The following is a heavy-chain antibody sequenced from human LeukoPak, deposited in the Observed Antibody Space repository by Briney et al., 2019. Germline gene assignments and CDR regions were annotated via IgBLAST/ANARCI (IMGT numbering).Heavy chain of an antibody. CDR2: IKSDGRT. CDR3: ARAPSEIGGYYPEYFRH. Sequence: GGSLRLSCAASGFTLSSYWMHWVRQAPGKGLVWVSRIKSDGRTIYADSVKGRFTISRDNAKNTVSLQMNSLRAEDTGVYYCARAPSEIGGYYPEYFRHWGQGTLVIVSS. V-gene: IGHV3-74*01. J-gene: IGHJ1*01. CDR1: GFTLSSYW. D-gene: IGHD3-22*01.